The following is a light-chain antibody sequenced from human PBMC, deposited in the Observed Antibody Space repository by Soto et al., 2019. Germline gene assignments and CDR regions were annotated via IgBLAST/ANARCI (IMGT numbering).Light chain of an antibody. V-gene: IGKV3D-15*01. CDR1: QSVNNN. CDR2: GAS. Sequence: EILMTQSPASLSVSPGERATLSCRASQSVNNNLAWYQQKPGQAPRLVIYGASSRATGIPARFSGSGSGTEFTLTISSLQSEDFAVYYCQQYKDWPPWTFGQGTKVDNK. J-gene: IGKJ1*01. CDR3: QQYKDWPPWT.